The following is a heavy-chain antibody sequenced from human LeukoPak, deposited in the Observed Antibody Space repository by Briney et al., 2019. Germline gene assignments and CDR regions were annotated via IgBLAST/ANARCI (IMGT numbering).Heavy chain of an antibody. CDR3: ASHSRRIYYYGMDV. CDR1: GFTVSSNY. J-gene: IGHJ6*02. CDR2: IYSGGST. Sequence: GGSLRLSCAASGFTVSSNYMSWVRQAPGKGLEWVSVIYSGGSTYYADSVKGRFTISRDNSKNTLYLQMNSLRAEDTAVYYCASHSRRIYYYGMDVWAKGPRSPSP. V-gene: IGHV3-53*01. D-gene: IGHD5-18*01.